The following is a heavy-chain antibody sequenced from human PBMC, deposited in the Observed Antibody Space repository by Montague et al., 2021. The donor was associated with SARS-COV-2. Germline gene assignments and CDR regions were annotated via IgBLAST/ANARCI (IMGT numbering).Heavy chain of an antibody. Sequence: SLRLSCAASGLTFSSYEMNWVRQAPGKGLEWVSYITSSGSTIYYADSVXGRFTISRDNAKNSLFLQMNSLRAEDTAVYYCARDLRDYDILTGYLWGQGTLVTVSS. D-gene: IGHD3-9*01. V-gene: IGHV3-48*03. J-gene: IGHJ4*02. CDR2: ITSSGSTI. CDR3: ARDLRDYDILTGYL. CDR1: GLTFSSYE.